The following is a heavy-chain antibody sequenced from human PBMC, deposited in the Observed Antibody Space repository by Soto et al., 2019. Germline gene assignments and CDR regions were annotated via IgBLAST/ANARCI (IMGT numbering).Heavy chain of an antibody. J-gene: IGHJ5*02. V-gene: IGHV3-23*01. CDR2: ISGSGGST. Sequence: GGSLRLSCAASGLTSLSYPMSWVRQAPGKGLEWVSAISGSGGSTYYADSVKGRFTISRDNSKNTLYLQMNSLRAEDTAVYYCARALKAVAHRGWFDPLGQGT. CDR1: GLTSLSYP. CDR3: ARALKAVAHRGWFDP. D-gene: IGHD6-19*01.